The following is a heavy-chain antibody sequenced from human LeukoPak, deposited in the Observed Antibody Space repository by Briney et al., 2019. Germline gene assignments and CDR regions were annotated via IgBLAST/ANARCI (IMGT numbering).Heavy chain of an antibody. J-gene: IGHJ2*01. CDR2: IYNSGTT. Sequence: PSETLSLTCTVSGGSFSSYYWTWIRQPAGKGLEWIGRIYNSGTTYYSPSLESRVTMSLDTSKNRFSLSLSSVTAADTAVYYCARDRLGATGHWRIDVWGRGTLVTVSS. CDR3: ARDRLGATGHWRIDV. D-gene: IGHD1-26*01. V-gene: IGHV4-4*07. CDR1: GGSFSSYY.